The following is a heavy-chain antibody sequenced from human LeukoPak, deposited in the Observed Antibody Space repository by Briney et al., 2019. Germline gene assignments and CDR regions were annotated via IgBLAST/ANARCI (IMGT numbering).Heavy chain of an antibody. D-gene: IGHD1-1*01. CDR2: ISYDGNSQ. CDR1: GFTFSNYA. Sequence: PGRSLTLSCAASGFTFSNYAIHWVRQAPGRGLEWVAAISYDGNSQHYGAPVKGRFTISRDNSKNTVYLQINTLRTDDAAIYYCAQPYPTLTTSAVLDNWGQGTLVTVSS. CDR3: AQPYPTLTTSAVLDN. J-gene: IGHJ4*02. V-gene: IGHV3-30*03.